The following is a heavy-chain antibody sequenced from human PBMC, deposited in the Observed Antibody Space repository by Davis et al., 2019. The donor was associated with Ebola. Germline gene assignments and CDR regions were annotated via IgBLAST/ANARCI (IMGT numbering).Heavy chain of an antibody. J-gene: IGHJ4*02. CDR3: ASPDSSGYIGET. D-gene: IGHD3-22*01. CDR2: FDPEDGET. Sequence: AASVKVSCKVSGYTLTELSMHWVRQAPGKGLEWMGGFDPEDGETIYAQKFQGRVTMTEDTSTDTAYMELSSLRSEDTAVYYCASPDSSGYIGETWGQGTLVTVSS. V-gene: IGHV1-24*01. CDR1: GYTLTELS.